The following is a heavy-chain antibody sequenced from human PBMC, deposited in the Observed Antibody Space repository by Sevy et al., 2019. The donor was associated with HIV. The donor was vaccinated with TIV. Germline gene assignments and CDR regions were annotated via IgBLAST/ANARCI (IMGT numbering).Heavy chain of an antibody. CDR1: EYSLNELS. Sequence: AAVKVSCQVFEYSLNELSIHWVRQAPGKGLEWMGGFDPQRGKIIYAQKFQGRVTMTEDTSTETAYMELSNLRSEDTAVYYCTTDVHLGDFRLWDDWDQGTRVTVSS. CDR2: FDPQRGKI. V-gene: IGHV1-24*01. J-gene: IGHJ4*02. CDR3: TTDVHLGDFRLWDD. D-gene: IGHD4-17*01.